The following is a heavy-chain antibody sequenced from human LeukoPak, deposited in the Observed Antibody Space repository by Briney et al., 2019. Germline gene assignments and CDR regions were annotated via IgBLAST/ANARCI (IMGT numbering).Heavy chain of an antibody. J-gene: IGHJ4*02. CDR3: ARAARLMVYATYDY. CDR1: GYSIYSGYY. D-gene: IGHD2-8*01. CDR2: IYYSGST. Sequence: PSETLSLTCTVSGYSIYSGYYWGWIRQPPGKGLEWIGSIYYSGSTYYNPSLKSRVTISVDTSKNQFSLKLSSLTAADTAVYYCARAARLMVYATYDYWGQGTLVTVSS. V-gene: IGHV4-38-2*02.